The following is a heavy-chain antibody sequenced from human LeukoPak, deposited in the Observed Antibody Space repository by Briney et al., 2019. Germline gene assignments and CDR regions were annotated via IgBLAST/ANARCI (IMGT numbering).Heavy chain of an antibody. CDR2: IYHSGST. CDR3: ARFRGSGDANWFDP. V-gene: IGHV4-30-2*01. CDR1: GGSISSGGYY. Sequence: PSETLSLTCTVSGGSISSGGYYWSWIRQPPGKGLEWIGYIYHSGSTYYNPSLKSRVTISVDRSKNQFSLKLSSVTAADTAVYYCARFRGSGDANWFDPWGQGTLVTVSS. J-gene: IGHJ5*02. D-gene: IGHD3-10*01.